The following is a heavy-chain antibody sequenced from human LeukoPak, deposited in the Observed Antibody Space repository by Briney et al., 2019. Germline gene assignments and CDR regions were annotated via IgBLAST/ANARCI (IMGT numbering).Heavy chain of an antibody. CDR2: INEDGSTT. D-gene: IGHD1-26*01. CDR1: GFTFSSNW. J-gene: IGHJ4*02. V-gene: IGHV3-74*01. Sequence: GGSLRLSCAASGFTFSSNWMHWVRQAPGKGLVWVSRINEDGSTTNYADSVKGRFTISRDNAKNTLYLQMNSLRAEDTAVYYCVRDLGGRSGHWGQGTLVTVSS. CDR3: VRDLGGRSGH.